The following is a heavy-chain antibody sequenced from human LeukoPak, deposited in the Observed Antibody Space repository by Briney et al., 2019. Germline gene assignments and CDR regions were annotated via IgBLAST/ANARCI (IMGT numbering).Heavy chain of an antibody. Sequence: GGSLTLSCAASRFTLSRAWMICVRPAPGKALPWVGRIKRKIDEGITDYAAPVKGRFTVSRDDSKNTLYLELNSLKPEDAAVYYCATTTMIRGAPRYWGQGTLVTVST. J-gene: IGHJ4*02. D-gene: IGHD3-10*01. V-gene: IGHV3-15*01. CDR1: RFTLSRAW. CDR3: ATTTMIRGAPRY. CDR2: IKRKIDEGIT.